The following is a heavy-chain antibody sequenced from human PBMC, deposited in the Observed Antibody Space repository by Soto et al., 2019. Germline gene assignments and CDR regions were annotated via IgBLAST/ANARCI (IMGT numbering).Heavy chain of an antibody. J-gene: IGHJ3*02. D-gene: IGHD2-21*01. CDR3: ARDFSGDCRGAFDI. CDR2: IYYSGST. CDR1: GGSISSYY. Sequence: SETLSLTCTVSGGSISSYYWSWIRQPPGKGLEWIGHIYYSGSTNYNPSLKIRVTISVDTSKNQFSLKLSSVTAADTAVYYCARDFSGDCRGAFDIWGQGTMVTVSS. V-gene: IGHV4-59*01.